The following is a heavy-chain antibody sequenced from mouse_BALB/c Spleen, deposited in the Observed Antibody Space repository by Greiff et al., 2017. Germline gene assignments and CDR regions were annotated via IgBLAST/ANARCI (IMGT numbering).Heavy chain of an antibody. J-gene: IGHJ1*01. CDR1: GFTFSSFG. V-gene: IGHV5-17*02. Sequence: EVHLVESGGGLVQPGGSRKLSCAASGFTFSSFGMHWVRQAPEKGLEWVAYISSGSSTIYYADTVKGRFTISRDNPKNTLFLQMTSLRSEDTAMYYCARWGYGNYWYFDVWGAGTTVTVSS. D-gene: IGHD2-1*01. CDR3: ARWGYGNYWYFDV. CDR2: ISSGSSTI.